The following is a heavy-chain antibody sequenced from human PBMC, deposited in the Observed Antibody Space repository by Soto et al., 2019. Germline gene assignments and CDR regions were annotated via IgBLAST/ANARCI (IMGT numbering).Heavy chain of an antibody. CDR1: GYTFTSYG. J-gene: IGHJ5*02. Sequence: AAVKVSCKASGYTFTSYGISWVRQAPGQGLEWMGWISAYNGNTNYAQKLQGRVTMTTDTSTSTAYMELRSLRSDDTDVYYCARVRYYDISGYYHSSWGQGTPGTVSS. D-gene: IGHD3-22*01. V-gene: IGHV1-18*04. CDR2: ISAYNGNT. CDR3: ARVRYYDISGYYHSS.